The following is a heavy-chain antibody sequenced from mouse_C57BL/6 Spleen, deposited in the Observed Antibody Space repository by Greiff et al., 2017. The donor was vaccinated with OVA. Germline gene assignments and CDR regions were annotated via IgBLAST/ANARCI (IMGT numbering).Heavy chain of an antibody. CDR2: INYDGSST. CDR3: ARDRDGYYPYFDY. Sequence: EVMLVESEGGLVQPGSSMKLSCTASGFTFSDYYMAWVRQVPEKGLEWVANINYDGSSTYYLDSLKSRFIISRDNAKYILYLQMSSLKSEDTATYYCARDRDGYYPYFDYWGQGTTLTVSS. D-gene: IGHD2-3*01. V-gene: IGHV5-16*01. CDR1: GFTFSDYY. J-gene: IGHJ2*01.